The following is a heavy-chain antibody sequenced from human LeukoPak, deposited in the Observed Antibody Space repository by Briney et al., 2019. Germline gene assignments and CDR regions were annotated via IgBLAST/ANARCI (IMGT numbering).Heavy chain of an antibody. D-gene: IGHD2-8*02. CDR3: ARDHTVTPFDY. CDR2: IYYSGST. CDR1: GGSISNKY. J-gene: IGHJ4*02. Sequence: NSSQTLSLTCTVSGGSISNKYWSWIRQPPGKGLEWIGYIYYSGSTNYNPSLKSRVTILVDTSKNQFSLKLSSVTAADTAVYYCARDHTVTPFDYWGQGTLVTVSS. V-gene: IGHV4-59*01.